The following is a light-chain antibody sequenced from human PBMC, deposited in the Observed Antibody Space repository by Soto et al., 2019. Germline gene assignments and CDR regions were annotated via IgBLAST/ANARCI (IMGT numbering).Light chain of an antibody. CDR3: QQYGSSPRT. CDR2: GAS. Sequence: EIVLTQSPGALSLSPGKRATLSCRASQSVSSSYLAWYQQRPGQAPRLLIYGASRRATGIPDRFSGSGSGTDFTLTISRLEPEDFAVYYCQQYGSSPRTFCQGTKLEI. CDR1: QSVSSSY. J-gene: IGKJ2*01. V-gene: IGKV3-20*01.